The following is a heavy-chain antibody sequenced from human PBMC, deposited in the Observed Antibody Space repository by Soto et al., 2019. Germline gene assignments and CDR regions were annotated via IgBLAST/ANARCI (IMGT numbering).Heavy chain of an antibody. Sequence: ASVKVSCKASGYTFTGYYMHWVRQAPGQGLEWMGRIIPILGIANYAQKFQGRVTITADKSTSTAYMELSSLRSEDTAVYYCASSPMTGYEYYFDYWGQGTLVTAPQ. CDR1: GYTFTGYY. CDR3: ASSPMTGYEYYFDY. CDR2: IIPILGIA. D-gene: IGHD3-9*01. J-gene: IGHJ4*02. V-gene: IGHV1-69*02.